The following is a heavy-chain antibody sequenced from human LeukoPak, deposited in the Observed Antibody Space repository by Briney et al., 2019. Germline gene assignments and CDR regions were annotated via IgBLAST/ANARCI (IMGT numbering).Heavy chain of an antibody. CDR3: AKALEGGATPLHHAFDI. Sequence: LPGGSLRLSCAASGFTFDDYAMHWVRQAPGKGLEWVSGISWNSGSIGYADSVKGRFTISRDNAKNSLYLQMNSLRAEDMALYYCAKALEGGATPLHHAFDIRGQGTMVTVSS. V-gene: IGHV3-9*03. J-gene: IGHJ3*02. CDR2: ISWNSGSI. D-gene: IGHD1-26*01. CDR1: GFTFDDYA.